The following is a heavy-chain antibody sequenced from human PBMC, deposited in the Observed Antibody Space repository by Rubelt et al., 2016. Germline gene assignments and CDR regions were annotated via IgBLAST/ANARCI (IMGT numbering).Heavy chain of an antibody. CDR2: ISVYNGNT. J-gene: IGHJ6*02. V-gene: IGHV1-18*01. Sequence: QVQLAQSGAEVKKPGASVKVSCKASGYTFNSYGISWVRQAPGQGLEWMGWISVYNGNTNYAQKLRGRVTMTTDPSTSTADMELRSLRSDDTAVYYCARGTMVRGAPDVWGQGTTVTVSS. CDR3: ARGTMVRGAPDV. CDR1: GYTFNSYG. D-gene: IGHD3-10*01.